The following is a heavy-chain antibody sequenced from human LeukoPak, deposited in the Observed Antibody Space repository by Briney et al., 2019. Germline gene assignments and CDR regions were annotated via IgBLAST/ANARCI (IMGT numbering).Heavy chain of an antibody. CDR2: IYYSGST. CDR3: ARGRVLLWFRESYYFDY. J-gene: IGHJ4*02. Sequence: SETLSLTCTVSGGSISSYYWSWIRQPPGKGLEWIGYIYYSGSTNYNPSLKSRVTISVDTSKNQFSLKLSSVTAADTAVYYCARGRVLLWFRESYYFDYWGQGTLVTVSS. V-gene: IGHV4-59*12. D-gene: IGHD3-10*01. CDR1: GGSISSYY.